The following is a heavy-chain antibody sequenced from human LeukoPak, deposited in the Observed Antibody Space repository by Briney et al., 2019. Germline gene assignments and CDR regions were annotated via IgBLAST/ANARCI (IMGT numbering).Heavy chain of an antibody. Sequence: GRSLRLSCAASGFTFSSYGMHWVRQAPGKGLEWVAVIWYDGSNKYYADSVKGRFTISRDNSKNTLYLQMNSLRAEDTAVYYCARELSDYVWGSYRLNYWGQGTLVTVSS. CDR1: GFTFSSYG. D-gene: IGHD3-16*02. CDR2: IWYDGSNK. J-gene: IGHJ4*02. V-gene: IGHV3-33*01. CDR3: ARELSDYVWGSYRLNY.